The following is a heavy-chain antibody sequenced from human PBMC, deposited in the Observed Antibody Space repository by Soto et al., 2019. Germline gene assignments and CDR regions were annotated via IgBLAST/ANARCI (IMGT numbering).Heavy chain of an antibody. D-gene: IGHD1-26*01. J-gene: IGHJ6*02. Sequence: QMQLVESGGGVVQAGTSLRLPFVAPGFTFSSYGFHWARQRQGKGREWLEVISNDGQREYYRASVKGRFSVSREWPGNTVYLQMNSLRAEDTAVYYCAKEGPGGGRHFYYGMDVWGQGTTVTVSS. CDR1: GFTFSSYG. CDR2: ISNDGQRE. V-gene: IGHV3-30*18. CDR3: AKEGPGGGRHFYYGMDV.